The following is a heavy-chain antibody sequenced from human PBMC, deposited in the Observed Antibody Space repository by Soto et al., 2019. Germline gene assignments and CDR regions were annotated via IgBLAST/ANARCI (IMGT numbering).Heavy chain of an antibody. J-gene: IGHJ4*02. Sequence: EASVKVSCKASGGTFSSYAISWVRQAPGQGLEWMGGIIPIFGTANYAQKFQGRVTITADESTSTAYMELSSLRSEDTAVYYCASRIASHGSKGPLHYFDYWGQGTLVTVSS. CDR1: GGTFSSYA. V-gene: IGHV1-69*13. CDR3: ASRIASHGSKGPLHYFDY. D-gene: IGHD6-13*01. CDR2: IIPIFGTA.